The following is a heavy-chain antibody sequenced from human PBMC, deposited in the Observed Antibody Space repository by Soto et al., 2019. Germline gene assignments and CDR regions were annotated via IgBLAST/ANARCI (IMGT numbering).Heavy chain of an antibody. CDR1: GYTFTSYG. CDR2: ISAYNGNI. D-gene: IGHD3-22*01. J-gene: IGHJ3*02. V-gene: IGHV1-18*01. Sequence: ASVKVSCKASGYTFTSYGISWVRQAPGQGLEWMGWISAYNGNINYAQKLQGRVTMTTDTSTSTAYMELRSLRSDDTAVYYCARVSGLSPSMIVVVIDAFDIWGQGTMVTVSS. CDR3: ARVSGLSPSMIVVVIDAFDI.